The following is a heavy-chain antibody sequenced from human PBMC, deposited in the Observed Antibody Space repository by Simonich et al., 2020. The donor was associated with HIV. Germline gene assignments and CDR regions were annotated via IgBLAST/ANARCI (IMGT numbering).Heavy chain of an antibody. CDR2: INTNTWNP. J-gene: IGHJ6*02. Sequence: QVQLVQSGSELKMPGASVKVSCKASGYTFTTYTMNWVRQAPGQGLECMGWINTNTWNPTYAQGFTGRFVFSLDTSVSTSYLQISSLKAEDTAVYYCARDGRYYGMDVWGQGTTVTVSS. V-gene: IGHV7-4-1*02. CDR3: ARDGRYYGMDV. CDR1: GYTFTTYT.